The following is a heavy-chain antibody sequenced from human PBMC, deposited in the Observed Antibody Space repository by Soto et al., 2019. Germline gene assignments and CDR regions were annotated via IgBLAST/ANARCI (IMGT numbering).Heavy chain of an antibody. V-gene: IGHV3-23*01. CDR3: AKGRSYYYYYGVDV. CDR1: GFTFGSYA. Sequence: LRLSCAASGFTFGSYAMIWVRQAPGKGLGWVSTISSSGDSTYYADSVKGRFTVSRDNSMNTLYMQMNSLRAEDTALYYCAKGRSYYYYYGVDVWGQGTTVTVSS. J-gene: IGHJ6*02. CDR2: ISSSGDST.